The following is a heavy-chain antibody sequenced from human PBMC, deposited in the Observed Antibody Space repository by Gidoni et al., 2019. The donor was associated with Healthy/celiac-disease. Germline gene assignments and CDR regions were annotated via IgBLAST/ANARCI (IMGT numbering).Heavy chain of an antibody. Sequence: QVQLQQWGAGLLKPSETLSLTCAVYGGSFSGYYWSWILPPPGKGLEWIGEINHSGSTNYNPSLKSRVTISVDTSKNQFSLKLSSVTAADTAVYYCARRSTPIRFLEWLSNSHYYYGMDVWGQGTTVTVSS. CDR1: GGSFSGYY. D-gene: IGHD3-3*01. CDR3: ARRSTPIRFLEWLSNSHYYYGMDV. CDR2: INHSGST. V-gene: IGHV4-34*01. J-gene: IGHJ6*02.